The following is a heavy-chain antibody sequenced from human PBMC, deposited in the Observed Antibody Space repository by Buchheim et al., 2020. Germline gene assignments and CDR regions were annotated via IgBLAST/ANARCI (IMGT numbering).Heavy chain of an antibody. V-gene: IGHV4-61*02. J-gene: IGHJ5*02. D-gene: IGHD6-13*01. CDR3: AKAAAAGTRWYGP. Sequence: QVQLQESGPGLVKPSQTLSLTCTVSGGPISSGSYYWSWIRQPAGQGLEWIGRIYTSGSTNYNPSPKSRVTLSVDTSKNQFSQRLGYVPAANRAVYYCAKAAAAGTRWYGPWGQGTL. CDR2: IYTSGST. CDR1: GGPISSGSYY.